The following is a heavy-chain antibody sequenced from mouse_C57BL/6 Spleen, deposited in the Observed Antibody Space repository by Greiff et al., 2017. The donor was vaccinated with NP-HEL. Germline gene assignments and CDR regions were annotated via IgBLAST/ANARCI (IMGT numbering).Heavy chain of an antibody. Sequence: VQLQQSGPELVKPGASVKISCKASGYAFSSSWMNWVKQRPGKGLEWIGRIYPGDGDTNYNGKFKGKATLTADKSSSTAYMQLSSLTSEDSAVYFCARDYDHDGDYFDYWGQGTTLTVSS. CDR1: GYAFSSSW. V-gene: IGHV1-82*01. D-gene: IGHD2-4*01. CDR2: IYPGDGDT. CDR3: ARDYDHDGDYFDY. J-gene: IGHJ2*01.